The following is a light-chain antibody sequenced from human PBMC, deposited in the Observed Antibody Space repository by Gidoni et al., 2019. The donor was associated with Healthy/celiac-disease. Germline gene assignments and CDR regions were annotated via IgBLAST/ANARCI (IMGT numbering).Light chain of an antibody. CDR1: ISDVCGYNY. CDR3: CSYAGSYTYV. Sequence: HSALTQPRSVSGSPGQSVTISCTGTISDVCGYNYVSWYQQHPGKAPQLMIYDVSKRPSGVPDRFSGSKSGNTASLTISGLQAEDEADYYCCSYAGSYTYVFGTGTKVTVL. CDR2: DVS. V-gene: IGLV2-11*01. J-gene: IGLJ1*01.